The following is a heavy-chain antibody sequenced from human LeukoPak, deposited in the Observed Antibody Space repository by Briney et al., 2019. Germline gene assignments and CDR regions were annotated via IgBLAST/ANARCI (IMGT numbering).Heavy chain of an antibody. CDR3: AKDKMYTSTSHHYYAMDV. Sequence: GGSLRLSCAASGFTFSGYGMHWVRQAPGKGLEWVAIIWYDGSTEYYTDSVKGRFTISRDNSNNTVYLQMNSLRAEDTALYYCAKDKMYTSTSHHYYAMDVWGQGTTVTVSS. J-gene: IGHJ6*02. V-gene: IGHV3-30*02. D-gene: IGHD5-24*01. CDR2: IWYDGSTE. CDR1: GFTFSGYG.